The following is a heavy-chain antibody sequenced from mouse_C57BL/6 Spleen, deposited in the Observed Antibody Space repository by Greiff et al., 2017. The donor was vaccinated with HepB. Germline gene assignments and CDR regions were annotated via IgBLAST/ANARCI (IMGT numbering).Heavy chain of an antibody. V-gene: IGHV5-16*01. CDR2: INYDGSST. D-gene: IGHD1-1*01. CDR3: ARDADYGSAFDY. J-gene: IGHJ2*01. Sequence: EVHLVESEGGLVQPGRSMKLSCTASGFTFSDYYMAWVRQVPEKGLEWVANINYDGSSTYYLDSLKSRFIISRDNAKNILYLQMSSLKSEDTATYYCARDADYGSAFDYWGQGTTLTVSS. CDR1: GFTFSDYY.